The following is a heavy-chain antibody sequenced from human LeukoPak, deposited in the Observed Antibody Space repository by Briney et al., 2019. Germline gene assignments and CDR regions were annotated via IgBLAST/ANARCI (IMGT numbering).Heavy chain of an antibody. CDR2: ISGSDGST. J-gene: IGHJ6*02. CDR1: GFSFSSYA. V-gene: IGHV3-23*01. Sequence: GGSLRLSCAASGFSFSSYAMSWVRQAPGKGLEWVSAISGSDGSTYYADSVKGRFTISRDNSKNTLYLQMNSLRPEDTAVYYCAKDSSITNYYYGQDVWGQGTTVTVSS. D-gene: IGHD6-13*01. CDR3: AKDSSITNYYYGQDV.